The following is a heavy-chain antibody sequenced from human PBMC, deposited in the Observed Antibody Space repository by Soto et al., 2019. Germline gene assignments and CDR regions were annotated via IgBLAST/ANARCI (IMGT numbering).Heavy chain of an antibody. CDR2: ISSSSDYV. CDR1: GFTFSNAW. J-gene: IGHJ4*02. CDR3: ATAEH. V-gene: IGHV3-21*01. Sequence: GGSLRLSCAASGFTFSNAWRNWVRQAPGKGLEWVSSISSSSDYVHYADSVKGRFTISRDNAKNSLSLQMNNLRAEDTAVYYCATAEHWGQGTLVTVSS.